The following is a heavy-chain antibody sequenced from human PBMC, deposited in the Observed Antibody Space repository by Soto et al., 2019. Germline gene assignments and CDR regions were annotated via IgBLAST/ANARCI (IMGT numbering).Heavy chain of an antibody. Sequence: QVQLAQSGAEVKKPGASITVSCKASGYSFSTNGVSWVRQAPGQGLEWMGWISANTGDTLYAEKFEDRNTFTADTPTTTANRELRSLRPADPATYFCATDRGDSTFAPWAQGTLITVSS. CDR1: GYSFSTNG. CDR3: ATDRGDSTFAP. V-gene: IGHV1-18*04. J-gene: IGHJ5*02. D-gene: IGHD2-21*01. CDR2: ISANTGDT.